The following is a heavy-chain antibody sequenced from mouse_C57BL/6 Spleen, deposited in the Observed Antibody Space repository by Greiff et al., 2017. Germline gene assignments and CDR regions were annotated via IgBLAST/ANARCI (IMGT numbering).Heavy chain of an antibody. D-gene: IGHD5-1*01. CDR2: INPSNGGT. J-gene: IGHJ1*03. V-gene: IGHV1-53*01. CDR3: ARQESTYWYFDV. Sequence: QVQLQQPGTELVKPVASVKLSCKASGYTFTSYWMHWVKQRPGQGLEWIGNINPSNGGTNYNEKFKSKATLTVDKSSSTAYMQLSSLTSEDSAVYYCARQESTYWYFDVWGTGTTVTVSS. CDR1: GYTFTSYW.